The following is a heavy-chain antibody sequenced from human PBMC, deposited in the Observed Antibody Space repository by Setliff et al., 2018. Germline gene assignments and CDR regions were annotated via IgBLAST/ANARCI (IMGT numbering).Heavy chain of an antibody. J-gene: IGHJ6*03. Sequence: SETLSLTCTVSGGSISRYYWSWIRQPAGEGLEWIGHIYIGGSANYNPSLKSRVTMSIDTSKNQFSLKLNSVTAADMAVYYCAREQWLDPPGYYYMDVWAKGTTVTVSS. D-gene: IGHD6-19*01. V-gene: IGHV4-4*07. CDR2: IYIGGSA. CDR3: AREQWLDPPGYYYMDV. CDR1: GGSISRYY.